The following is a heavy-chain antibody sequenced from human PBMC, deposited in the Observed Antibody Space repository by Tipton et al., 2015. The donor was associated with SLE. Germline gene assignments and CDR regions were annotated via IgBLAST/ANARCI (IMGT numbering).Heavy chain of an antibody. J-gene: IGHJ4*02. Sequence: SLRLSCAASGFTFSSYSMNWVRQAPGKGLEWVSSISSSSTYIYYTDSVNGRFTISRDNAKNSLYLQRSSLRAEDTAVYYCAREREYTGYDPPGYFDYWGQGTLITVSS. CDR3: AREREYTGYDPPGYFDY. D-gene: IGHD5-12*01. CDR1: GFTFSSYS. V-gene: IGHV3-21*01. CDR2: ISSSSTYI.